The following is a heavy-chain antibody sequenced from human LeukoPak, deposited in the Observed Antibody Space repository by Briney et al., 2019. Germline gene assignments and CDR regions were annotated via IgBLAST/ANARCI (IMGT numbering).Heavy chain of an antibody. J-gene: IGHJ6*02. V-gene: IGHV1-2*02. Sequence: ASVKVSCKASGYTFTGYYMHWVRQAPGQGLEWMGWINPNSGGTNYAQKFQGRVTMTRDTSISTAYMELSSLRSEDTAVYYCARVMAGYYYYGMDVWGQGTTVTVSS. CDR2: INPNSGGT. CDR1: GYTFTGYY. CDR3: ARVMAGYYYYGMDV. D-gene: IGHD2-8*01.